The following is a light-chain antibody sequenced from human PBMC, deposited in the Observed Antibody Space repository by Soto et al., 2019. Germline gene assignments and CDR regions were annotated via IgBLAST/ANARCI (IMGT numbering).Light chain of an antibody. Sequence: EIVMTQSPATLSVSPGERATLSCRASQSVYSNLAWYQQKPGQAPRLLIYHASNRATGIPARFSGSGSGTDFTLTISSLQSEDFAVYYCQQYNKWPLTFGGGTKLEIK. CDR3: QQYNKWPLT. CDR2: HAS. J-gene: IGKJ4*01. V-gene: IGKV3-15*01. CDR1: QSVYSN.